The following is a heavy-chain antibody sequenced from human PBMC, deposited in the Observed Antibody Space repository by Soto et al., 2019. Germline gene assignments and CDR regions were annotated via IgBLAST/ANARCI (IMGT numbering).Heavy chain of an antibody. Sequence: EVQLLESGGGLVQPGGSLRLSCAASGFTFSSSAMSWVRQAPGKGLEWVSAISGSGGSTYYADSVKGRFTISRDNSKNTLYLQMNSLRAEDTAVYYCATVGAFSSSWYYFDYWGQGTLVTVSS. CDR1: GFTFSSSA. D-gene: IGHD6-13*01. CDR3: ATVGAFSSSWYYFDY. V-gene: IGHV3-23*01. J-gene: IGHJ4*02. CDR2: ISGSGGST.